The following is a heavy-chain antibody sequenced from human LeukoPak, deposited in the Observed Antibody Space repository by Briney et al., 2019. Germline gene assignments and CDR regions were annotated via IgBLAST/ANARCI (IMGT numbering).Heavy chain of an antibody. CDR2: IPYSGSA. D-gene: IGHD3-10*01. Sequence: PSETLSLTCTVYGGSFSGYYWTWIRQPPGKGLEWTGEIPYSGSATYNPSLKSRVTISVDTSKNQFSLKMNSVTAADTAVYYCARGQWFRAFWSRGTPVTVSS. CDR1: GGSFSGYY. V-gene: IGHV4-34*01. CDR3: ARGQWFRAF. J-gene: IGHJ4*02.